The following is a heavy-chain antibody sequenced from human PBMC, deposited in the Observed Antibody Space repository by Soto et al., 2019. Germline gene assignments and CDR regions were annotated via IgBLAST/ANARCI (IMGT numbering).Heavy chain of an antibody. CDR2: ISGSGGST. CDR3: AKVHTVVWFGELPDY. CDR1: GFTFSSYA. V-gene: IGHV3-23*01. Sequence: GGSLRLSCAASGFTFSSYAMSWVRQAPGKGLEWVSAISGSGGSTYYADYVKGRFTISRDNSKNTLYLQMNSLRAEDTAVYYCAKVHTVVWFGELPDYWGQGTLVTVSS. D-gene: IGHD3-10*01. J-gene: IGHJ4*02.